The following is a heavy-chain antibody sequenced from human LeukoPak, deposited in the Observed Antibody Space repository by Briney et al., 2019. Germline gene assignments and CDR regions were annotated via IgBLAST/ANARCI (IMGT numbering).Heavy chain of an antibody. CDR2: ISGSGDST. CDR1: GFTFSSYG. V-gene: IGHV3-23*01. CDR3: AREDYYDSSGYPYYIDY. J-gene: IGHJ4*02. D-gene: IGHD3-22*01. Sequence: GGSLRLSCGASGFTFSSYGMTWVRQAPGKGLEWVSGISGSGDSTYYADSVKGRFTISRDNSKNTLYLQMNSLRAEDTAVYYCAREDYYDSSGYPYYIDYWGQGTLVTVSS.